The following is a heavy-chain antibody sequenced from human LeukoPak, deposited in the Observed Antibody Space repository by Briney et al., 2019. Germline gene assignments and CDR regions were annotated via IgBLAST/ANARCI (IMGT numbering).Heavy chain of an antibody. CDR1: GYTFTSYG. V-gene: IGHV1-18*01. D-gene: IGHD3-10*01. CDR2: ISAYNGNT. Sequence: ASVKVSCKASGYTFTSYGISWVRQAPGQGLEWMGWISAYNGNTNYAQKFQGRVTMTRDTSTSTVYMELSSLRSEDTAVYYCARRGFGELAPPPYYYYGMDVWGQGTTVTVSS. CDR3: ARRGFGELAPPPYYYYGMDV. J-gene: IGHJ6*02.